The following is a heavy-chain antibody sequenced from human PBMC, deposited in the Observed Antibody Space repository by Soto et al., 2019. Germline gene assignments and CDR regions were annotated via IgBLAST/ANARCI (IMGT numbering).Heavy chain of an antibody. CDR3: AREIGSSCSCGWCGP. CDR2: ISSDGNNK. CDR1: GFTLSSYV. D-gene: IGHD6-19*01. V-gene: IGHV3-30-3*01. J-gene: IGHJ5*02. Sequence: QVQLVESGGGVVQPGRSLRLSCAASGFTLSSYVMWWVRQAPGKGLEWVAAISSDGNNKYYTDSVKGRFTISRDNSKDTLYLQMNSLRAEETAVYYCAREIGSSCSCGWCGPWGQGTLVTVSS.